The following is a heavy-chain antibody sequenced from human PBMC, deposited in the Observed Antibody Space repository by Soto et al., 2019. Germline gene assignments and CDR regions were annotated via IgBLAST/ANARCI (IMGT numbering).Heavy chain of an antibody. J-gene: IGHJ4*02. CDR1: GGTIRSSSSY. CDR2: IYYSGST. CDR3: ARHTPAISISDH. D-gene: IGHD2-15*01. Sequence: SXTQSLTSTVSGGTIRSSSSYWVWIRQPPGKGLEWIGSIYYSGSTYYNPSLKSRVTISVDTSKNQFSLKLSSVTAADTAVYYCARHTPAISISDHWGQGTLVTVSS. V-gene: IGHV4-39*01.